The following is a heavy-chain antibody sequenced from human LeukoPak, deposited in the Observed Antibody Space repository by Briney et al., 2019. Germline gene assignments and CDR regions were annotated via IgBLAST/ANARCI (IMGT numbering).Heavy chain of an antibody. D-gene: IGHD6-13*01. CDR1: GFTFSSYA. J-gene: IGHJ4*02. Sequence: PGGSLRLSCAASGFTFSSYAMSWVRQAPGKGLEWVSYISSSGSTIYYADSVKGRFTISRDNAKNSLYLQMNSLRAEDTAVYYCARDGYFSSSWYTGWWGLWGQGTLVTVSS. V-gene: IGHV3-48*04. CDR3: ARDGYFSSSWYTGWWGL. CDR2: ISSSGSTI.